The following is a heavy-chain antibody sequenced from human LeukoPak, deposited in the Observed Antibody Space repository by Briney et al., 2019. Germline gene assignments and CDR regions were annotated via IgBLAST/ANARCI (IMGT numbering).Heavy chain of an antibody. CDR1: GYTFTSSG. D-gene: IGHD1-26*01. J-gene: IGHJ1*01. V-gene: IGHV1-18*01. CDR3: ARDRVQIVGASSVYFQY. CDR2: ISGYNGNT. Sequence: ASVKVSCKASGYTFTSSGISWVRQAPGQGLEWMGWISGYNGNTKYAQRFQGRVTMTTDTSTSTAYMDLRSLRSDDTAMYFCARDRVQIVGASSVYFQYWGQGTPVTVSS.